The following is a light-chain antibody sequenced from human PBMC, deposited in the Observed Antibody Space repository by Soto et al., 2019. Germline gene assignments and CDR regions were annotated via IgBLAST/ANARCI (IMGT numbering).Light chain of an antibody. CDR3: MQPLQSWT. V-gene: IGKV2-28*01. J-gene: IGKJ1*01. CDR1: QSLLHSNGYNY. CDR2: LGS. Sequence: DIVMTQSPLSLPVTPGEPASISCRSSQSLLHSNGYNYLDWYLQKPGQSPQLLIYLGSNRASGVPDRFSGSGSGTDFTLKISRVAAEDVGVDYCMQPLQSWTFGQGTKVDIK.